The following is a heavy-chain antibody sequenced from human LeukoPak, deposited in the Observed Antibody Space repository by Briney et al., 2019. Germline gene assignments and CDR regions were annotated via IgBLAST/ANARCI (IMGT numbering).Heavy chain of an antibody. CDR2: INTNSGGT. CDR1: GYTFTGNY. Sequence: ASVKLSCTASGYTFTGNYMYRVRQPPAQGHERMGCINTNSGGTTYEQKFQGRVTMTRVTSISTAYMELSRVRSAETAVSVCARRRPSDYWGEGTLVTVSS. CDR3: ARRRPSDY. J-gene: IGHJ4*02. V-gene: IGHV1-2*02. D-gene: IGHD1-1*01.